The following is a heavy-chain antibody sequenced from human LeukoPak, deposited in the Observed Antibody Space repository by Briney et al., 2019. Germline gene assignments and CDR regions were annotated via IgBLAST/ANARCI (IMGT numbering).Heavy chain of an antibody. CDR1: GGSISRSNW. J-gene: IGHJ4*02. CDR2: IYHSGST. CDR3: ARALTTVTQYYFDY. V-gene: IGHV4-4*02. D-gene: IGHD4-17*01. Sequence: SGTLSLTCAVSGGSISRSNWWSWVRQPPGKGLEWIGEIYHSGSTNYNPSLKSRVNISVDKSKNQFSLKLSSVTAADTAVYYCARALTTVTQYYFDYWGQGTLVTVSS.